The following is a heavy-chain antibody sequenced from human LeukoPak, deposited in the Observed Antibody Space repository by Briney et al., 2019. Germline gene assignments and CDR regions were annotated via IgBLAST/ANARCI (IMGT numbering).Heavy chain of an antibody. V-gene: IGHV1-69*13. CDR3: ARKLVVRGEGAFDY. CDR2: IIPIFGTA. Sequence: ASVKVSCKASGGTFSSYAISWVRQTPGQGLEWMGGIIPIFGTANYAQKFQGRVTITADESTSTAYMELSSLRSEDTAVYYCARKLVVRGEGAFDYWGQGTLVTVSS. D-gene: IGHD3-10*01. J-gene: IGHJ4*02. CDR1: GGTFSSYA.